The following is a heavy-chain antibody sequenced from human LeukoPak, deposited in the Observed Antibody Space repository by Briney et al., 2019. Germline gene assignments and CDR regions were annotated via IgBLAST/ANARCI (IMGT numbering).Heavy chain of an antibody. CDR2: IYYSVST. V-gene: IGHV4-59*08. CDR1: GGSISSYY. CDR3: VGSGTPYYFDY. Sequence: SETLSLTCTVSGGSISSYYWSWIRQPPGKGLEWIGYIYYSVSTNYNPSLKSRVTISVDTSKNQFSLKLSSVTAADTAVYYCVGSGTPYYFDYWGQGTLVTVSS. D-gene: IGHD1-1*01. J-gene: IGHJ4*02.